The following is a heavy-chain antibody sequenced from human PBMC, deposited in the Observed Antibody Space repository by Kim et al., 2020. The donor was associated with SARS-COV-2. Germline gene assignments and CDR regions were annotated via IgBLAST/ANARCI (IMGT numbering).Heavy chain of an antibody. V-gene: IGHV4-31*03. CDR3: ARCSGVVRGVDGPFGY. CDR1: GGSISSGGYY. D-gene: IGHD3-10*01. J-gene: IGHJ4*02. CDR2: IYYSGST. Sequence: SETLSLTCTVSGGSISSGGYYWSWIRQHPGKGLEWIGYIYYSGSTYYNPSLKSRVTISVDTSKNQYSLKLSSVTAADTAVYYCARCSGVVRGVDGPFGYWGQGTLVTVSS.